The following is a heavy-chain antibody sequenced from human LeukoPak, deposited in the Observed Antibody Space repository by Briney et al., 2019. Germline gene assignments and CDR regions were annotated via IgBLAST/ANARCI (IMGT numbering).Heavy chain of an antibody. CDR3: ARHATSRDGYNWDAFDI. CDR2: IYYAGGT. J-gene: IGHJ3*02. D-gene: IGHD5-24*01. CDR1: GGSISNSNYY. V-gene: IGHV4-39*01. Sequence: PSEILPLTCTVSGGSISNSNYYWGWIRQPPGKGLEWIGTIYYAGGTYYNPSLKSRVTISVDTSENQFSLRLRSVTAADTAVYYCARHATSRDGYNWDAFDIWGQGTMVTVSS.